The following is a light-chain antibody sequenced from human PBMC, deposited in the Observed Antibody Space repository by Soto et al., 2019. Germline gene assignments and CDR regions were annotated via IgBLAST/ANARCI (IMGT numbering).Light chain of an antibody. CDR3: HRYRDWALT. Sequence: EIVLTQSPATLSVSTGEGVTLSCRASQSVSDNLARYHQKPGQAPRLLIYGAFNSATDIRVRFSGSGSGTEFSLTIIRRQAEDVEFCHRHRYRDWALTFGGGTKVEIK. V-gene: IGKV3D-15*01. CDR2: GAF. J-gene: IGKJ4*01. CDR1: QSVSDN.